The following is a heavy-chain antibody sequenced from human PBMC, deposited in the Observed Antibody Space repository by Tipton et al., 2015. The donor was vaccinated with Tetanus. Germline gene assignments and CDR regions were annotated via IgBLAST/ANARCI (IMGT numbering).Heavy chain of an antibody. CDR2: INHSGST. CDR3: ARGRRIQLWNDAFDI. J-gene: IGHJ3*02. Sequence: TLSLTCTVSGGSISAYYWSWIRQPPGKGLEWIGEINHSGSTNYNPSLKSRVTISVDTSKNLFSLKLSSVTAADTAVYYCARGRRIQLWNDAFDIWGQGTMVTVSS. CDR1: GGSISAYY. V-gene: IGHV4-34*01. D-gene: IGHD5-18*01.